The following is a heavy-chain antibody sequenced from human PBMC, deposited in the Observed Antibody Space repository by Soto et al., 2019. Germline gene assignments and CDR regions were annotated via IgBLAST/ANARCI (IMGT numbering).Heavy chain of an antibody. J-gene: IGHJ6*02. V-gene: IGHV3-23*01. CDR2: ISGSGGST. D-gene: IGHD6-13*01. CDR3: ANDQIAAAGTLGWVYYYYGMDV. Sequence: GSLRLSCAASGFTFSSYAMSWVRQAPGKGLEWVSAISGSGGSTYYADSVKGRFTISRDNSKNTLYLQMNSLRAEDTAVYYCANDQIAAAGTLGWVYYYYGMDVWGQGTTVTAP. CDR1: GFTFSSYA.